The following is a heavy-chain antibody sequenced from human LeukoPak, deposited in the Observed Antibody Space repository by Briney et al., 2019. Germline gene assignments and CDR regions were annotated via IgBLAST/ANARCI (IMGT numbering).Heavy chain of an antibody. J-gene: IGHJ2*01. Sequence: SETLSLTCAVYGGSFSGYYWSWIRQPPGKGLEWIGEINHSGSTNYNPSLKSRVTISVDTSKNQFSLRLSSVTAADTAVYYCARVLEGSSGQHWYFDLWGRGTLVTVSP. D-gene: IGHD6-19*01. CDR1: GGSFSGYY. CDR2: INHSGST. CDR3: ARVLEGSSGQHWYFDL. V-gene: IGHV4-34*01.